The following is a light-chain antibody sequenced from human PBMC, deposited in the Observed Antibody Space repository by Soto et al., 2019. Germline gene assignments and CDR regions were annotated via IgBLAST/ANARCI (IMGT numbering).Light chain of an antibody. J-gene: IGLJ3*02. Sequence: QPVLTQPSSLSASPGASASLTCTLRSGINVGTYRIYWYQQKPGSPPQYLLRYKSDLDKQQGSGVSSRFSGSKDASANAGILLISGLQSEDEADYYCMIWHSSAWVFGGGTKVTVL. CDR3: MIWHSSAWV. V-gene: IGLV5-45*03. CDR1: SGINVGTYR. CDR2: YKSDLDK.